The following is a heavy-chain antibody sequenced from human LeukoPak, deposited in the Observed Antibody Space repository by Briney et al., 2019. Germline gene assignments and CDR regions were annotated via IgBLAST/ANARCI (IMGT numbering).Heavy chain of an antibody. CDR1: GYTFTGYY. D-gene: IGHD3-3*01. J-gene: IGHJ4*02. CDR3: ARDPLRFFGVVTPFDY. V-gene: IGHV1-2*02. CDR2: INPNSGGT. Sequence: PRASVKVSCKASGYTFTGYYMHWVRQAPGQGLEWMGWINPNSGGTNYAQKFQGRVTMTRDTSISTAYMELSRLRSDDTAVYYCARDPLRFFGVVTPFDYWGQGTLVTVSS.